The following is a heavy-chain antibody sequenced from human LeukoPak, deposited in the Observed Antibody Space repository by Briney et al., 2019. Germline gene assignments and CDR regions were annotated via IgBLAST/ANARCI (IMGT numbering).Heavy chain of an antibody. J-gene: IGHJ5*02. V-gene: IGHV4-39*01. CDR2: IYYSGST. D-gene: IGHD2-2*02. Sequence: SETLSLTCTVSGGSISSGDYYWSWIRQPPGKGLEWIGSIYYSGSTYYNPSLKSRVTISVDTSKNQFSLKLSSVTAADTAVYYCARLAAILKRSNWFDPWGQGTLVTVSS. CDR3: ARLAAILKRSNWFDP. CDR1: GGSISSGDYY.